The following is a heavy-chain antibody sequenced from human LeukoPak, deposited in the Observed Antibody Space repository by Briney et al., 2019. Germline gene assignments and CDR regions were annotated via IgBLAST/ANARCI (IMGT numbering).Heavy chain of an antibody. CDR2: IFYDGDT. J-gene: IGHJ4*02. CDR1: GGSISSDDYY. V-gene: IGHV4-39*01. Sequence: SETLSLTCTVSGGSISSDDYYWGWIRQPPGKGLEWIGTIFYDGDTYYSPSLKSRDTVSVDTSKNQFSLKLSSVTAADTAVYYSASEDIAAAGIDYWGQGTLVTVSS. D-gene: IGHD6-13*01. CDR3: ASEDIAAAGIDY.